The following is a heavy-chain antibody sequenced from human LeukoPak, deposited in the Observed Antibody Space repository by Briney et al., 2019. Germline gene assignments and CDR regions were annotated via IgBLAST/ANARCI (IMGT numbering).Heavy chain of an antibody. CDR3: ARQVYSSSWSYYFDY. D-gene: IGHD6-13*01. CDR2: IYHDGST. J-gene: IGHJ4*02. V-gene: IGHV4-38-2*02. CDR1: GYSVSTDYY. Sequence: SETLSLTCTVSGYSVSTDYYWGWIRQPPGKGLEWIGNIYHDGSTYYNPSLKSRVTISVDTSKNQFSLKLSSVTPADTAVYYCARQVYSSSWSYYFDYWGQGILVTVSS.